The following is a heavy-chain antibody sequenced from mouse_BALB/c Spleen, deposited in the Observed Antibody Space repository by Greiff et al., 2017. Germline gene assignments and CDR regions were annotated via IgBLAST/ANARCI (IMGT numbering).Heavy chain of an antibody. Sequence: EVKVVESGGGLVQPGGSRKLSCAASGFTFSSFGMHWVRQAPEKGLEWVAYISSGSSTIYYADTVKGRFTISRDNPKNTLFLQMTSLRSEDTAMYYCARSGRSAGIDYWGQGTSVTVSS. CDR1: GFTFSSFG. D-gene: IGHD3-1*01. CDR2: ISSGSSTI. J-gene: IGHJ4*01. CDR3: ARSGRSAGIDY. V-gene: IGHV5-17*02.